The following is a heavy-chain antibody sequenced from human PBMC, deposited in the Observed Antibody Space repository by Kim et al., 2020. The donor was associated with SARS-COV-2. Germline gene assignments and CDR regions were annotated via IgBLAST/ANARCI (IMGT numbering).Heavy chain of an antibody. J-gene: IGHJ4*02. D-gene: IGHD6-19*01. Sequence: GGSLRLSCAASGFTFSSYGMHWVRQAPGKGLEWVVVIWYDGSNKYYADSVKGRFTISRDNSKNTLYLQMNSLRAEDTAVYYCAREYSSGWYYFDYWGQGT. V-gene: IGHV3-33*01. CDR2: IWYDGSNK. CDR3: AREYSSGWYYFDY. CDR1: GFTFSSYG.